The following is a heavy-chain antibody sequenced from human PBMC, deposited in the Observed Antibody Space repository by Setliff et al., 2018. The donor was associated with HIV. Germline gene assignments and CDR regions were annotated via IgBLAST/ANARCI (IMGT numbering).Heavy chain of an antibody. CDR2: ILPFLGMG. Sequence: GASVKVSCKASGGSFRTSVISWVRQAPGQGLEWVGGILPFLGMGDFAQKFQGRVTITADESTSIAYMELSSLRSDDTAIYYCGAGQHSYSYLGYYYSGVDVWGQGTTVTVSS. CDR1: GGSFRTSV. J-gene: IGHJ6*02. D-gene: IGHD3-10*01. V-gene: IGHV1-69*10. CDR3: GAGQHSYSYLGYYYSGVDV.